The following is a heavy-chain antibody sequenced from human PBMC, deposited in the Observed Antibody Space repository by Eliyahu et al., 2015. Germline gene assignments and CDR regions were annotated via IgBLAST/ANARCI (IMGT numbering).Heavy chain of an antibody. Sequence: QVQLQQWGAGLLKSSETXSLTCAVYGASFTRSYWXWIRQPPGKGLEWIGEINESGDTDYNPALRSRVSISVDTSKKQFSLNLTSVTAADTALYFCARLNFAGGLDFWGLGTLVTVSS. CDR3: ARLNFAGGLDF. CDR1: GASFTRSY. V-gene: IGHV4-34*02. J-gene: IGHJ4*02. CDR2: INESGDT. D-gene: IGHD3-16*01.